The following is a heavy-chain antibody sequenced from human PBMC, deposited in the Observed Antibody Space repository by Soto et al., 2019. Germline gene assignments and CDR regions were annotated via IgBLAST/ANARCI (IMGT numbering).Heavy chain of an antibody. D-gene: IGHD5-12*01. J-gene: IGHJ6*02. CDR1: GGTFSSYA. CDR3: ARGGYSGYDPEDYYYYGMDV. CDR2: IIHIFGTA. Sequence: SVKVSCKASGGTFSSYAISWVRQAPGQGLEWMGGIIHIFGTANYAQKFQGRVTITADESTSTAYMELSSLRSEDTAVYYCARGGYSGYDPEDYYYYGMDVWGQGTTVTVSS. V-gene: IGHV1-69*13.